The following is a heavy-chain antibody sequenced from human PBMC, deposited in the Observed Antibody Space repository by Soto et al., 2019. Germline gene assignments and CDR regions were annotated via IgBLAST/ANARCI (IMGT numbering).Heavy chain of an antibody. Sequence: GGSLRLSCTGSGFNFANYALTWVRQAPGKGLEWVGFIRGETNGGTADYAASLKGRITISRDDSKSIAYLEINSLQTEDTAVYYCTRYYYESSGYYVYWGQGTLFTVSS. J-gene: IGHJ4*02. CDR1: GFNFANYA. CDR2: IRGETNGGTA. CDR3: TRYYYESSGYYVY. D-gene: IGHD3-22*01. V-gene: IGHV3-49*04.